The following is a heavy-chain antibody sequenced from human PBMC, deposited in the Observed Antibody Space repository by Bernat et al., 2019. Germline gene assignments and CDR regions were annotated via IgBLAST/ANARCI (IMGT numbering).Heavy chain of an antibody. CDR3: ARRTNWNDPDPHYYYDY. CDR1: GFTFDDYG. V-gene: IGHV3-20*04. CDR2: INWNGGST. Sequence: EVQLVESGGGVVRPGGSLRLSCAASGFTFDDYGMSWVRQAPGKGLEWVSGINWNGGSTGYADSVKGRFTISRDNAKNSLYLQMNSLRAEDTALYYCARRTNWNDPDPHYYYDYWGQGTLVTVS. D-gene: IGHD1-1*01. J-gene: IGHJ4*02.